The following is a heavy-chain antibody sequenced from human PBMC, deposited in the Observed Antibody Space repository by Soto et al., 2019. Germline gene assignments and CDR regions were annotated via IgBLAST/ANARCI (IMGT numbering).Heavy chain of an antibody. D-gene: IGHD4-17*01. CDR2: IYYSGSA. CDR1: GGSISSSSYY. J-gene: IGHJ5*02. CDR3: ARHGVDYGFDNWFDP. Sequence: SETLSLTCTVSGGSISSSSYYWGWIRQPPGKGLEWIGSIYYSGSAYYNPSLKSRVTISVDTSKNQFSLKLSSVTAADTAVYYCARHGVDYGFDNWFDPWGQGTLVTVSS. V-gene: IGHV4-39*01.